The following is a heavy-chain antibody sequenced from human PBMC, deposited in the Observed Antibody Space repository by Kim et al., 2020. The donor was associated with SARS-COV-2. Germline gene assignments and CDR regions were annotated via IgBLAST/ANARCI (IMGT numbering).Heavy chain of an antibody. D-gene: IGHD2-15*01. Sequence: LKRRVTISVEASKNQFSLKLSSVTAADTAVYYCARRRGCSGGSCYHDFDYWGQGTLVTVSS. CDR3: ARRRGCSGGSCYHDFDY. J-gene: IGHJ4*02. V-gene: IGHV4-31*02.